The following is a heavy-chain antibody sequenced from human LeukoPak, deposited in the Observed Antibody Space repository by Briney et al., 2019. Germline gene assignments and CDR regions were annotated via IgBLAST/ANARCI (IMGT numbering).Heavy chain of an antibody. V-gene: IGHV1-69*13. D-gene: IGHD5-12*01. J-gene: IGHJ4*02. CDR2: IIPIFGTA. CDR3: ASNSVATIDPPDY. CDR1: GYTFTSYY. Sequence: SVKVSCKASGYTFTSYYMHWVRQAPGQGLEWMGGIIPIFGTANYAQKFQGRVTITADESTSTAYMELSSLRSEDTAVYYCASNSVATIDPPDYWGQGTLVTVSS.